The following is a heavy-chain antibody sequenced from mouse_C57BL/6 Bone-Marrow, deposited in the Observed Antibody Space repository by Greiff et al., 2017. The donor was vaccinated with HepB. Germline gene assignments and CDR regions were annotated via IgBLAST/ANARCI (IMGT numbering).Heavy chain of an antibody. CDR2: ISDGGSYT. Sequence: VQLKESGGGLVKPGGSLKLSCAASGFTFSSYAMSWVRQTPEKRLEWVATISDGGSYTYYPDNVKGRFTISRDNAKNNLYLQMSHLKSEDTAMYYCARCTTVVGYYFDYWGQGTTLTVSS. J-gene: IGHJ2*01. V-gene: IGHV5-4*01. D-gene: IGHD1-1*01. CDR1: GFTFSSYA. CDR3: ARCTTVVGYYFDY.